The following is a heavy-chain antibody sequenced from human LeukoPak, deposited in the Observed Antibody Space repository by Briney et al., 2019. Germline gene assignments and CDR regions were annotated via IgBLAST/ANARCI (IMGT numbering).Heavy chain of an antibody. CDR3: AKDSPISKYFDY. D-gene: IGHD3-3*02. CDR2: ISGSGGST. Sequence: GGSLRLSCAASVFTFSSYSMNWVRQAPWKGQEWVSAISGSGGSTYYADSVKGRFTISRDNSKNTLYLQMNSLRAEDTAVYYCAKDSPISKYFDYWGQGTLVTVSS. J-gene: IGHJ4*02. V-gene: IGHV3-23*01. CDR1: VFTFSSYS.